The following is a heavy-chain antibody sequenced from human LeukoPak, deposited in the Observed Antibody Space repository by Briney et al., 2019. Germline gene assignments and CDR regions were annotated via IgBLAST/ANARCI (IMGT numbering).Heavy chain of an antibody. CDR3: ARAHQYSSSSNY. CDR1: GFTFSSYS. V-gene: IGHV3-21*01. J-gene: IGHJ4*02. CDR2: ISSSSSYI. Sequence: GGSLRLSCAAPGFTFSSYSMNWVRQAPGKGLEWASSISSSSSYIYYADSVKGRFTISRDNAKNSLYLQMNGLRAEDTAVYYCARAHQYSSSSNYWGQGTLVTVSS. D-gene: IGHD6-6*01.